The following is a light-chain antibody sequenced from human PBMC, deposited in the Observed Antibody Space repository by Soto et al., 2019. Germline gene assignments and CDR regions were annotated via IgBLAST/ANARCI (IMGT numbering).Light chain of an antibody. CDR2: RSS. Sequence: EVVLTQSPGTLSLSPGERATLSCRASQSVTNKYLAWYQQKPGQAPRLLIFRSSDRATGIPERFSGSGSGTDFTLTISRLEPEDFAVYYCQQYSSSPPYTFGQGTKLEI. V-gene: IGKV3-20*01. J-gene: IGKJ2*01. CDR1: QSVTNKY. CDR3: QQYSSSPPYT.